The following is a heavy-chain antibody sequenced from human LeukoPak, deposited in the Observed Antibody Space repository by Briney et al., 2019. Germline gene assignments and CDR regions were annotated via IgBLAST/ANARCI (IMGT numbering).Heavy chain of an antibody. CDR2: INPDGSTT. CDR3: AKEGAAAAGFYYYYYMDV. CDR1: GFTFSSYW. D-gene: IGHD6-13*01. V-gene: IGHV3-74*01. Sequence: GGSLRLSCAASGFTFSSYWVHWVRQAPGGGLVWVSRINPDGSTTNYADSVKGRFTISRDNSKNTLYLQMNSLRAEDTAVYYCAKEGAAAAGFYYYYYMDVWGKGTTVTVSS. J-gene: IGHJ6*03.